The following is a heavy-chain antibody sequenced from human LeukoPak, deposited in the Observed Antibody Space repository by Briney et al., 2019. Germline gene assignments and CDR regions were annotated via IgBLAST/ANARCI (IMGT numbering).Heavy chain of an antibody. CDR2: IIPIFGTA. V-gene: IGHV1-69*13. J-gene: IGHJ5*02. Sequence: ASVKVSCKASGGTFSSYAISWVRQAPGQGLEWMGGIIPIFGTANYAQKFQGRVTITAGESTSTAYMELSSLRSEDTAVYYCAREPEYPYNWFDPWGQGTLVTVSS. D-gene: IGHD2-2*01. CDR3: AREPEYPYNWFDP. CDR1: GGTFSSYA.